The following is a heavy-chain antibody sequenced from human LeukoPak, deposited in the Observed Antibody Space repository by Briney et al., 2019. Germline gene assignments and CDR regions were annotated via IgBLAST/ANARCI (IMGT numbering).Heavy chain of an antibody. CDR1: GFTFSSYG. Sequence: GGSLRLSCAASGFTFSSYGMHWVRQAPGKGLEWVAVISYDGSNKYYADSVKGRFTISRDNSKNTLYLQMNSLRAEDTAVYYCARGTYYYDSSGYRVSGGLGYWGQGTLVTVSS. D-gene: IGHD3-22*01. J-gene: IGHJ4*02. V-gene: IGHV3-30*19. CDR3: ARGTYYYDSSGYRVSGGLGY. CDR2: ISYDGSNK.